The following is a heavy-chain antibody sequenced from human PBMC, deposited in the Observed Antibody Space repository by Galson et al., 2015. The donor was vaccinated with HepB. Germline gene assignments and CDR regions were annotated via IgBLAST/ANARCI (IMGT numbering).Heavy chain of an antibody. V-gene: IGHV5-10-1*01. CDR1: GYSFPSYW. J-gene: IGHJ4*02. D-gene: IGHD1-1*01. CDR2: IDPSDSYT. CDR3: ARYGQPSEGGTRNDDY. Sequence: QSGAEVKKPGESLRISCKGSGYSFPSYWISWVRQMPGKGLEWMGRIDPSDSYTNYSPSFQGHVTISADKSISTAYLQWSSLKASDTAMYYCARYGQPSEGGTRNDDYWGQGTLVTVSS.